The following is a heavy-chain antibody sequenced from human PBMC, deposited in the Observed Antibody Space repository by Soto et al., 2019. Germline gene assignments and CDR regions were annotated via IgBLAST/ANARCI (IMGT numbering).Heavy chain of an antibody. CDR2: IYPGDSDT. D-gene: IGHD3-22*01. V-gene: IGHV5-51*01. CDR1: GYSFTSYW. J-gene: IGHJ3*02. CDR3: ARQDYYDSSGYYPDAFDI. Sequence: PGESLKISCKGSGYSFTSYWIGWVRQMPGKGLEWMGIIYPGDSDTRYSPSFQGQVTISADKSISTAYLQWSSLKASDTAMYYCARQDYYDSSGYYPDAFDIWGQGTMVTVS.